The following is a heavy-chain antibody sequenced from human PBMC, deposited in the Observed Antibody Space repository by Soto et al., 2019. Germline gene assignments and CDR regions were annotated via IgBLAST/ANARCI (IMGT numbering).Heavy chain of an antibody. CDR2: IYWDDDK. D-gene: IGHD3-22*01. J-gene: IGHJ6*02. CDR3: ARYFYESSNYSPWDYGMDV. CDR1: GFPLSTSGVG. V-gene: IGHV2-5*02. Sequence: QITLKESGPTLMKPTQTLTLTCTLSGFPLSTSGVGVGWIRQTPEKALEWFALIYWDDDKRYSPSLKSRLTITNETSETQVVLTMTNMDPVDTTTYYCARYFYESSNYSPWDYGMDVWGQGTTVTVSS.